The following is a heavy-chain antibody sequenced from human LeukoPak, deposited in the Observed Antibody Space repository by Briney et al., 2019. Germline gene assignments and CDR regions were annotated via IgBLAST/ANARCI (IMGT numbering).Heavy chain of an antibody. J-gene: IGHJ4*02. CDR1: GGSISSYY. D-gene: IGHD6-19*01. CDR2: IYYSGST. Sequence: PSETLSLTCTVSGGSISSYYWSWIRQPPGKGLEWIGYIYYSGSTNYNPSLKSRVTISVDTSKNQFSLKLSSVTAADTAVYYCARRLSSGRIVDYWGQGTLVTVSS. CDR3: ARRLSSGRIVDY. V-gene: IGHV4-59*08.